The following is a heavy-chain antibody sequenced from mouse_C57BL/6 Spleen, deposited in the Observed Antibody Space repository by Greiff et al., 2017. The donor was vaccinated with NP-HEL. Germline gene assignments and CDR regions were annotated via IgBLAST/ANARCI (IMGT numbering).Heavy chain of an antibody. D-gene: IGHD1-1*01. V-gene: IGHV1-55*01. CDR2: IYPGSGST. J-gene: IGHJ4*01. CDR3: ANYYGSRYYYAMDY. CDR1: GYTFTSYW. Sequence: QVQLQQPGAELVKPGASVKMSCKASGYTFTSYWITWVKQRPGQGLEWIGDIYPGSGSTNYNEKFKSKATLTVDTSSRTAYMQLSSLTSEDSAVYYCANYYGSRYYYAMDYWGQGTSVTVSS.